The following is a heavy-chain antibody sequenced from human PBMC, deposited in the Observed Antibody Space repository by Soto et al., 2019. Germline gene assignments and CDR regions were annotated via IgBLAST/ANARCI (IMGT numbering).Heavy chain of an antibody. CDR2: VKSKTDGGTT. J-gene: IGHJ4*01. CDR3: STDYCNANLRDRFDY. CDR1: GFIFSNAW. D-gene: IGHD4-4*01. Sequence: GGSLRLSCAASGFIFSNAWINWVRQAPGKGLEWVGRVKSKTDGGTTDFAAPVKGRFAISRDDSKNMVDLEMNSLKTEDTAIYYCSTDYCNANLRDRFDYWGQGTLVTVSS. V-gene: IGHV3-15*07.